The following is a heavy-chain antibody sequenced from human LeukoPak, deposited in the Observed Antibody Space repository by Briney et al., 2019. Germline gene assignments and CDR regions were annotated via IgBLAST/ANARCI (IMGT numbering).Heavy chain of an antibody. V-gene: IGHV1-18*01. Sequence: ASVKVSCKASGYIFSNYGISWARQAPGQGLEWMGWISDHNGTPNYAQKFEGRVTMTTGISTSTAYMELTSLTSDDPAVYYCARDAVLGAPYTDHWGQGTLVTVSS. J-gene: IGHJ5*02. CDR3: ARDAVLGAPYTDH. D-gene: IGHD3-3*02. CDR1: GYIFSNYG. CDR2: ISDHNGTP.